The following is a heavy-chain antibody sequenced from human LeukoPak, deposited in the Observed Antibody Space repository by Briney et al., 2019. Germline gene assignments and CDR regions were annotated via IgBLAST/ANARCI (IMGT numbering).Heavy chain of an antibody. CDR1: GYTFTSYY. V-gene: IGHV1-46*01. CDR3: ARDPVVVTAIHAFDI. D-gene: IGHD2-21*02. CDR2: INPSGGST. Sequence: ASVKVSCKASGYTFTSYYMHWVRQAPGQGLGWMGIINPSGGSTSYAQKFQGRVTMTRDTSTSTVYMELSSLRSEDTAVYYCARDPVVVTAIHAFDIWGQGTMVTVSS. J-gene: IGHJ3*02.